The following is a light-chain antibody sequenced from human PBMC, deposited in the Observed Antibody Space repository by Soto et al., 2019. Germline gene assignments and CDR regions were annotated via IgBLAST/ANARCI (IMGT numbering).Light chain of an antibody. CDR1: QSVSSN. CDR3: QQYRT. V-gene: IGKV3-15*01. Sequence: EIVMTQSPATLSVSPWERATLSCRASQSVSSNLAWYQQNPGQAPRLLIYGASTRATGIPARFSGSGSGTEFTLTISSLQSEDFAVYYCQQYRTFGQGTKVEI. CDR2: GAS. J-gene: IGKJ1*01.